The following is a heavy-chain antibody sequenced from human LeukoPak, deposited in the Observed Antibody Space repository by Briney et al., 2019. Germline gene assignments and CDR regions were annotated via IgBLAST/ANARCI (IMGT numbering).Heavy chain of an antibody. J-gene: IGHJ4*02. CDR2: IIPIFGTA. Sequence: ASVKVSCKASGGTFSSYAISWVRQAPGQGLEWMGGIIPIFGTANYAQKFQGRVTITADESTSTAYMELSSLRSEDTAVYYCARGDSSSWYGDYWGQGTLVTVSS. CDR3: ARGDSSSWYGDY. V-gene: IGHV1-69*01. CDR1: GGTFSSYA. D-gene: IGHD6-13*01.